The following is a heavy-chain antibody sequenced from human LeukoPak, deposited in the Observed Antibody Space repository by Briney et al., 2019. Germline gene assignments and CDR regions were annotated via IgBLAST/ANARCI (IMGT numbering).Heavy chain of an antibody. V-gene: IGHV4-39*07. D-gene: IGHD5-18*01. CDR1: GGSISSSSYY. Sequence: SETLSLTCTVSGGSISSSSYYWGWIRQPPGKGLEWIGSIYYSGSTYYNPSLKSRVTISVDTSKNQFSLKLSSVTAADTAVYYCARGSYGTPMDVWGKGTTVTISS. CDR2: IYYSGST. J-gene: IGHJ6*03. CDR3: ARGSYGTPMDV.